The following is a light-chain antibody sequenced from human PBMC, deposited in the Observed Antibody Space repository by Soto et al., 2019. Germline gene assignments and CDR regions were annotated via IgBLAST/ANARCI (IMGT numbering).Light chain of an antibody. CDR2: GAS. V-gene: IGKV3-20*01. J-gene: IGKJ1*01. CDR1: QSVSSN. CDR3: QQYGSSPRT. Sequence: EILLTQSPGTLSFSPGERATLSFRASQSVSSNLAWYQQKPGQAPRLLIYGASSRATGIPDRFSGSGSGTDFTLTISRLEPEDFAVYYCQQYGSSPRTFGQGTKVDIK.